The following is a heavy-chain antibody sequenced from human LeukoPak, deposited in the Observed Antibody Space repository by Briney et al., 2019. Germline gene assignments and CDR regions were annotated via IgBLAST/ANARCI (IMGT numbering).Heavy chain of an antibody. V-gene: IGHV4-39*07. CDR3: AGERGEEYSSGWYKTNFFDN. J-gene: IGHJ4*02. D-gene: IGHD6-19*01. CDR2: GDYSGGK. CDR1: GDSFSSVTDY. Sequence: PSETLSLTCTVSGDSFSSVTDYWAWIRQPPGKGLEWIASGDYSGGKYYNPSLESRVAISTDMSKSQISLKLTSVTGADTAVYYCAGERGEEYSSGWYKTNFFDNWGQGIRVTVSS.